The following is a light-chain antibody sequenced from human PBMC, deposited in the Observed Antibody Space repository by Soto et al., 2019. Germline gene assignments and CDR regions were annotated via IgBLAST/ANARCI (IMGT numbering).Light chain of an antibody. CDR3: QKYNSVPIT. CDR2: AAS. J-gene: IGKJ5*01. V-gene: IGKV1-27*01. CDR1: QGISNN. Sequence: DIQMTQSPSSLSASVGDRVTISCRASQGISNNLAWYQQKPGKVPKLLIYAASILQSGVPTRFSGSGSGTDFTLTISSLQPEDVATYYCQKYNSVPITFGQGTRLEIK.